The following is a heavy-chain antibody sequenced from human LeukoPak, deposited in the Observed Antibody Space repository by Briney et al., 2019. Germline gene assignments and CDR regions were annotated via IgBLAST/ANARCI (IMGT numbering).Heavy chain of an antibody. CDR3: ARDALIGGYFDY. V-gene: IGHV1-69*13. CDR1: GGTFSSYA. Sequence: ASVKVSCKASGGTFSSYAISWVRQAPGQGLEWMGGIIPIFGTANYAQKFQGRVTITADESTSTAYMELSSLRSEDTAVYYCARDALIGGYFDYWGQGTLVTVSS. CDR2: IIPIFGTA. J-gene: IGHJ4*02.